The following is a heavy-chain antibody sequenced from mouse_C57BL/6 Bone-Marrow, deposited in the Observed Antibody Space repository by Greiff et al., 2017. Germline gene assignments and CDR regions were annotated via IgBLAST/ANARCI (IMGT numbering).Heavy chain of an antibody. Sequence: QVHVKQSGAELVRPGTSVKMSCKASGYTFTNYWIGWAKQRPGPGLEWIGDIYPGGGYTTYNEKFKGKATLTADKSSSTAYMQFSSLTSEDSAIYYWAREGPFYAMDYWGQGTSVTVSA. CDR1: GYTFTNYW. CDR2: IYPGGGYT. CDR3: AREGPFYAMDY. V-gene: IGHV1-63*01. J-gene: IGHJ4*01.